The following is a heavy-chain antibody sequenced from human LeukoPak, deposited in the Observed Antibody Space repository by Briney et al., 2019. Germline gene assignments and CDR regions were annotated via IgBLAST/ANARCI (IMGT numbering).Heavy chain of an antibody. Sequence: SETLSLTCAVYGGSFSGYYWSWIRQPPGKGLEWIGEINHSGSTNYNPSLKSRVTISVDTSKNQFSLKPSSVTAADTAVYYCARLWFGELAVFDYWGQGTLVTVSS. V-gene: IGHV4-34*01. D-gene: IGHD3-10*01. CDR3: ARLWFGELAVFDY. CDR1: GGSFSGYY. CDR2: INHSGST. J-gene: IGHJ4*02.